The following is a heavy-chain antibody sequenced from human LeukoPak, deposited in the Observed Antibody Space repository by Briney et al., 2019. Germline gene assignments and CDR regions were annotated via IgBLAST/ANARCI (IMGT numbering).Heavy chain of an antibody. CDR3: AEEVAVSANYYLDY. V-gene: IGHV3-23*01. Sequence: PGGSLRLSCAASGFTFSSYAMSWVRQAPGKGLEWVSAISDSGGRTYYADSVKGRFTISRDNSKNTLSLQMNSLRAEDTAVYYCAEEVAVSANYYLDYRGQGTLVTVSS. CDR1: GFTFSSYA. D-gene: IGHD6-19*01. CDR2: ISDSGGRT. J-gene: IGHJ4*02.